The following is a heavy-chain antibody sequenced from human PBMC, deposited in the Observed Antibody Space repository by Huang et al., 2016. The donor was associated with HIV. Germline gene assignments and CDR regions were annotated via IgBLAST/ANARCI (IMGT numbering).Heavy chain of an antibody. Sequence: QVQLVQSGAEVKKPGASVKVYCQASGYSFTGYYMHWVRQAPGQGLEWMGWLNTKSGGTNYAKQFQCRVTMTRDTSVNTAYMEVTELKSDDTAVYYCARAPPDVWGQGTTVTVSS. CDR2: LNTKSGGT. V-gene: IGHV1-2*02. CDR3: ARAPPDV. CDR1: GYSFTGYY. J-gene: IGHJ6*02.